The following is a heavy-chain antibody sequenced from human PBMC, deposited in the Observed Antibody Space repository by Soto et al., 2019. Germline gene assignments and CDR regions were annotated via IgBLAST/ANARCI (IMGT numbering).Heavy chain of an antibody. Sequence: GGSLRLSCAASGFTFDDYAMHWVRQAPGKGLEWVSGISWNSGSIGYADSVKGRFTISRDNAKNSLYLQMNSLRAEDTALYYCAKGGSAAAGTDYWGQGTLVTVSS. V-gene: IGHV3-9*01. CDR3: AKGGSAAAGTDY. D-gene: IGHD6-13*01. J-gene: IGHJ4*02. CDR2: ISWNSGSI. CDR1: GFTFDDYA.